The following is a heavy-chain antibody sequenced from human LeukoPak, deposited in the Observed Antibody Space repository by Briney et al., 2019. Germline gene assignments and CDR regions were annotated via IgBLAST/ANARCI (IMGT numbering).Heavy chain of an antibody. D-gene: IGHD2-15*01. CDR1: GFSFNTYA. Sequence: GGSLRLSCAASGFSFNTYAVSWVRQAPGKGLEWVSAISNTGGSTYYADSVKGRFTISRDKSKNTLSLQMNSLRAEDTAVYYCAQQVGYCSSGSCYFTYWGQGTLVTVSS. J-gene: IGHJ1*01. CDR3: AQQVGYCSSGSCYFTY. CDR2: ISNTGGST. V-gene: IGHV3-23*01.